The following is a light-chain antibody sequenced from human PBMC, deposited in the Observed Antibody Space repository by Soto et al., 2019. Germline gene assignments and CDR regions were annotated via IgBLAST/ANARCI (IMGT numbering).Light chain of an antibody. CDR2: GAS. CDR3: HLYET. J-gene: IGKJ1*01. V-gene: IGKV3-20*01. Sequence: PGARAPLSCRASQSVSRSYLGWYQQKPGQAPRLLMYGASIRAAGVPDRFSGSGSGTEFTLTISRLEPEDFTVYSCHLYETFGQVAKVDIK. CDR1: QSVSRSY.